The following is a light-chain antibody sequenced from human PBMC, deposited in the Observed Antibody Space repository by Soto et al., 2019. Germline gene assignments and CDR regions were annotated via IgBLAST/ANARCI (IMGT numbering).Light chain of an antibody. V-gene: IGKV3-11*01. CDR2: DAS. CDR1: QSVSSY. CDR3: QQRSNWPPT. J-gene: IGKJ3*01. Sequence: IVLTQSPVTLSFSPCEIATLSCRASQSVSSYLAWYQQKPGQAPRLLIYDASNRATGIPARFSGSGSGTDFTLTISSLEPEDFAVYYCQQRSNWPPTFGPGTKVDIK.